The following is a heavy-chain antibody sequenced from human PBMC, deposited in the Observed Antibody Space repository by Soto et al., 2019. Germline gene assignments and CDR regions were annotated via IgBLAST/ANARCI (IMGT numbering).Heavy chain of an antibody. CDR3: AKGGISQTRPGLLNWFDP. J-gene: IGHJ5*02. CDR1: GFSFSSYA. Sequence: GGSLRLSSAACGFSFSSYAMSWVRQAPGKWLEWVSAISGSGGSTYYADSVKGRFTISRDNSKNTLYLQMNSLRDEDTAVHYCAKGGISQTRPGLLNWFDPWGQGTLVTVSS. V-gene: IGHV3-23*01. D-gene: IGHD2-2*01. CDR2: ISGSGGST.